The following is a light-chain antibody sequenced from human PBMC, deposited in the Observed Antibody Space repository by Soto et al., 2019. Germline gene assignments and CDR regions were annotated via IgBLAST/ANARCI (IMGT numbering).Light chain of an antibody. J-gene: IGLJ2*01. V-gene: IGLV2-14*01. CDR3: SSYTSSSTLL. CDR1: SSDVGGYNY. CDR2: AVS. Sequence: QSALTQPASVSGSPGQSITISCTGTSSDVGGYNYVSWYQQHPGKAPKLMIYAVSNRPSGVSNRFSGSKSGNTASLIISGLQAEDEADYYCSSYTSSSTLLFGGGTKLTVL.